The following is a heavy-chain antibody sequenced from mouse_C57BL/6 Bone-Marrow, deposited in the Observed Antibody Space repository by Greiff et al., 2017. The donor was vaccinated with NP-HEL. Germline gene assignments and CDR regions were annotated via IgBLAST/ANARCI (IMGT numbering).Heavy chain of an antibody. V-gene: IGHV4-1*01. CDR3: ARYDYDGFAY. CDR2: INPDSSTI. CDR1: GIAFSRYW. Sequence: EVKLQESGGGLVQPGGSLKLSCAASGIAFSRYWMSWVRRAPGKGLEWIGEINPDSSTINYAPSLKDKFIISRDNAKNTLYLQMSKVRSEDTALYYCARYDYDGFAYWGQGTLVTVSA. D-gene: IGHD2-4*01. J-gene: IGHJ3*01.